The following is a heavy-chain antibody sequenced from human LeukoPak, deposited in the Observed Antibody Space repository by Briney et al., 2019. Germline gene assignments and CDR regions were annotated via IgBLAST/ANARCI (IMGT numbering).Heavy chain of an antibody. J-gene: IGHJ4*02. CDR3: ARDMEMATISGFDY. Sequence: GGSLRLSCAASGFTFSNYWMHWVRQAPGKGLVWVSRINGDGSSITYADSVKGRFTISRDNAKNTLYLQMSGLRAEDTAVYYCARDMEMATISGFDYWGQGTQVTVSP. CDR2: INGDGSSI. V-gene: IGHV3-74*03. D-gene: IGHD5-24*01. CDR1: GFTFSNYW.